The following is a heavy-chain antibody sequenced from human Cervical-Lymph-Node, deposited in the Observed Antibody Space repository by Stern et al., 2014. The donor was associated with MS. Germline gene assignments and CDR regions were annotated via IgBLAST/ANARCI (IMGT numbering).Heavy chain of an antibody. CDR1: GYTFTSYW. CDR3: ARQRYFDY. Sequence: VQLVQSGPAVKRPGESLKISCQASGYTFTSYWIGWVRQMPGKGLVWTALCVPGGPDMRSSPSFQGQATISAEKPSSTAYLKGNNRKASDTAIYYCARQRYFDYWGQGTLVTVSS. CDR2: CVPGGPDM. V-gene: IGHV5-51*01. J-gene: IGHJ4*02.